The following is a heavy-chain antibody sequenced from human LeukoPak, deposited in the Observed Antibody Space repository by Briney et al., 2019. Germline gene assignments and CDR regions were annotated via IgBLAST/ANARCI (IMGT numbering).Heavy chain of an antibody. J-gene: IGHJ4*02. CDR2: IYHSGST. CDR3: ARGGGYDFWTADY. D-gene: IGHD3-3*01. CDR1: GYSISSGYY. Sequence: SETLSLTCAVSGYSISSGYYWGWIRQPPGKGLECIGSIYHSGSTYYNPSLESRVTISVDTSKNQFSLKLSSVTAADTAVYYCARGGGYDFWTADYWGQGALVTV. V-gene: IGHV4-38-2*01.